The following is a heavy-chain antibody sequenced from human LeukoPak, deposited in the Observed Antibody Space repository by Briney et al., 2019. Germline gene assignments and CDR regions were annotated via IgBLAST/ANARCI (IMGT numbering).Heavy chain of an antibody. CDR3: ARGYDSSGYYEY. Sequence: SETLSLTCAVYGGSFSGYYWSWIRQPPGKGLEWIGEINHSGSTNYNPSLKSRVTISVDTSKNQFSLKLSSVTAADTAVYYRARGYDSSGYYEYWGQGTLVTVSS. J-gene: IGHJ4*02. CDR2: INHSGST. V-gene: IGHV4-34*01. CDR1: GGSFSGYY. D-gene: IGHD3-22*01.